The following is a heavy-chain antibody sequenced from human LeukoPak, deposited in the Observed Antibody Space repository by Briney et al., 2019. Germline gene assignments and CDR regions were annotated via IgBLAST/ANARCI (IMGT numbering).Heavy chain of an antibody. Sequence: GGSLRLSCAASGFTFDDYAMHWVRQAPGKGLEWVSLISWDGGTTYYGDSVKGRFTISRDNSKNFLYLQMNSLRVEDTALYYCAKDDIAVTGTPKEWGQGTLVTASS. J-gene: IGHJ4*02. D-gene: IGHD6-19*01. V-gene: IGHV3-43D*03. CDR3: AKDDIAVTGTPKE. CDR2: ISWDGGTT. CDR1: GFTFDDYA.